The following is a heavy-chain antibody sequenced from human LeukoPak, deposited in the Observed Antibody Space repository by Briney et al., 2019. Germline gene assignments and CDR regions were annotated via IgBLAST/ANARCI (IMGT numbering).Heavy chain of an antibody. CDR1: GGSISSYY. D-gene: IGHD2-2*01. J-gene: IGHJ4*02. Sequence: PSETLSLTCTVSGGSISSYYWSWIRQPPGKGLEWIGYIYYSGSTNYNPSLKSRVTISVDTSKNQFSLKLSSVTAAVTAVYYCAIGGDCSSTSCYAFDYWGQGTLVTVSS. CDR2: IYYSGST. V-gene: IGHV4-59*01. CDR3: AIGGDCSSTSCYAFDY.